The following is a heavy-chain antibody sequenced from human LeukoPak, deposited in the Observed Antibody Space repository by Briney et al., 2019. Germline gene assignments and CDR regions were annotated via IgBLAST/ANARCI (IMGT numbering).Heavy chain of an antibody. J-gene: IGHJ4*02. CDR3: ARNQGIAVAEAYFDY. Sequence: SETLSLTCTVSGGSISSYYWSWIRQPPGKGLEWIGYIYYSGSTNYNPSLKSRVTISVDTSKNQFSLKLSSVTAADPAVYYCARNQGIAVAEAYFDYWGQGTLVTVSS. V-gene: IGHV4-59*01. CDR1: GGSISSYY. D-gene: IGHD6-19*01. CDR2: IYYSGST.